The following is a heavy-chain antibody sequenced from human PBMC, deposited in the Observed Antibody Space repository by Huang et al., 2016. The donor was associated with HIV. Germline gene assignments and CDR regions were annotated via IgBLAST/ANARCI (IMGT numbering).Heavy chain of an antibody. CDR2: IRWNIGDI. J-gene: IGHJ4*02. CDR1: GFKFDDYA. Sequence: EVQLEEFGGRLVQPGRSLRLSCATYGFKFDDYAMHWVRQVPGGGLEWGSGIRWNIGDILYADSGRGRFASSRDNAVKSLDLQMDSLRREDTALYYCVKDRRMRGSGWTFFDNWGQGTLVDVSS. CDR3: VKDRRMRGSGWTFFDN. V-gene: IGHV3-9*01. D-gene: IGHD6-19*01.